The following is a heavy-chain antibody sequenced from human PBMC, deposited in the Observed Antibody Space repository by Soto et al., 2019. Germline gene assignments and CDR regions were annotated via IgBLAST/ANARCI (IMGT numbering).Heavy chain of an antibody. V-gene: IGHV4-31*03. CDR3: ARVVRVSDIYMDV. CDR2: IYYSGST. J-gene: IGHJ6*03. Sequence: SETLSLTCTVSGGSISSGGYYWSWIRQHPGKGLEWIGYIYYSGSTYYNPSLKSRVTISVDTSKNQFSLKLSSVTAADTAVYYCARVVRVSDIYMDVWGKGTTVTVSS. CDR1: GGSISSGGYY. D-gene: IGHD5-12*01.